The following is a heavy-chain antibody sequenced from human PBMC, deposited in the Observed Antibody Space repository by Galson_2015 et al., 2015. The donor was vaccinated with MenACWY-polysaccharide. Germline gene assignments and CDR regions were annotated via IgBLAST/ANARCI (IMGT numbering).Heavy chain of an antibody. Sequence: SLRLSCAASGFTFRTYAMHWVRQAPAKGLEWVAGISNDGRIQYYADSVKGRFSISRENSKNTLNLQMNSLRPEDTAVYYCARHKGATMAMASFDIWGQGTMVTVSS. V-gene: IGHV3-30*04. CDR2: ISNDGRIQ. D-gene: IGHD5-24*01. CDR3: ARHKGATMAMASFDI. CDR1: GFTFRTYA. J-gene: IGHJ3*02.